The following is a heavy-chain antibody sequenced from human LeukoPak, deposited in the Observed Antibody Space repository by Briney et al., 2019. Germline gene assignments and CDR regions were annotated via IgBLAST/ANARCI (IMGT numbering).Heavy chain of an antibody. D-gene: IGHD2-21*02. CDR2: ISYDGSDQ. CDR1: GFTFGNYA. Sequence: GGSLRLSCAASGFTFGNYALHWVRQAPGKGLEWVAVISYDGSDQYYADSVKGQFTISRDNSKNTLYLQMNSLRAEDTAVYYCARDSSVVTAIHLFDYWGQGTLVTVSS. J-gene: IGHJ4*02. V-gene: IGHV3-30-3*01. CDR3: ARDSSVVTAIHLFDY.